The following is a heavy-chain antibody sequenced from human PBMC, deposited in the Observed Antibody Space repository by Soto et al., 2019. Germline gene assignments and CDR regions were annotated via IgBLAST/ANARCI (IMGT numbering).Heavy chain of an antibody. Sequence: QVQLVQSGAEVKKPGASVKVSCKASGYTFTSYGISWVRQAPGQGLEGMGWISANNGNTNYAQKLQGRATMTPDTSPSTAYMELRTLRSADTAVYYCPRDRGSYALDYWGQGTLVTVSS. CDR1: GYTFTSYG. CDR3: PRDRGSYALDY. J-gene: IGHJ4*02. D-gene: IGHD1-26*01. CDR2: ISANNGNT. V-gene: IGHV1-18*01.